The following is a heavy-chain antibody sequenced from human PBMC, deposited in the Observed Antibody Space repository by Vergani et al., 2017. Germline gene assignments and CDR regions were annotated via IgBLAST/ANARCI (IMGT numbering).Heavy chain of an antibody. J-gene: IGHJ5*02. D-gene: IGHD6-19*01. CDR2: IYTSENT. V-gene: IGHV4-4*07. CDR1: ADSISPYY. CDR3: ASDTHSGQRADR. Sequence: QLQLQQSGPGLVKPSETLFLTCTVSADSISPYYWSWIRQPAGKGLEWIGRIYTSENTNYNPSLKTRVTISVDTSKNQFSLTLTSVTAADTAVYYCASDTHSGQRADRWGQGILVTVTS.